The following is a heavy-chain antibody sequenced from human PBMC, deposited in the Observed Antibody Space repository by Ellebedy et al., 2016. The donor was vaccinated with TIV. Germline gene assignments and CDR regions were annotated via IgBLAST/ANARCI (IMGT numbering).Heavy chain of an antibody. CDR1: GFTFDDHT. CDR3: GRGTVGATLIDY. V-gene: IGHV3-43*01. D-gene: IGHD1-26*01. CDR2: IRWDGDIT. J-gene: IGHJ4*02. Sequence: PGGSLRLSCAASGFTFDDHTMHRVRQGQGKGLEWVSLIRWDGDITYYADSVKGRFTISRENSKNSLYLQMNSLTTEDTALYYCGRGTVGATLIDYWGQGTLVTVSS.